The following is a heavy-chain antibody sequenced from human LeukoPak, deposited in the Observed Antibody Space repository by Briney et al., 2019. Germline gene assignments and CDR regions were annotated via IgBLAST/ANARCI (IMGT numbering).Heavy chain of an antibody. CDR2: IKQDGTEK. V-gene: IGHV3-7*01. Sequence: PGGSLRLSCAVSGLTFSSYWMSWVRQAPGKGLEWVANIKQDGTEKYYVDSVKGRFTISRDNAKNSLYLQMNSLRAEDTAVYFCARESLVSGTTRGNYYYYGMDVWGQGSTVTVSS. J-gene: IGHJ6*02. CDR1: GLTFSSYW. CDR3: ARESLVSGTTRGNYYYYGMDV. D-gene: IGHD1-7*01.